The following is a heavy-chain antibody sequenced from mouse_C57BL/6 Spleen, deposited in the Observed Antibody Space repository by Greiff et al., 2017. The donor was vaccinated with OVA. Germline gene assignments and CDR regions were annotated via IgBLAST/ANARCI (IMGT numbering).Heavy chain of an antibody. D-gene: IGHD4-1*01. CDR2: IDPSDSET. CDR1: GYTFTSYW. Sequence: QVQLQQPGAELVRPGSSVKLSCKASGYTFTSYWMHWVKQRPIQGLEWIGNIDPSDSETHYSQKFKDKATLTVDKSSSTAYMQLTSLTSEDSAVYYCACLTGTSAMDYWGQGTSVTVSS. CDR3: ACLTGTSAMDY. V-gene: IGHV1-52*01. J-gene: IGHJ4*01.